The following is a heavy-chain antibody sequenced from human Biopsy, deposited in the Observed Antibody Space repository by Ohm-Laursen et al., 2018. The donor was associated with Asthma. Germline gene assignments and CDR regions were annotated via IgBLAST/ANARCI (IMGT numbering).Heavy chain of an antibody. CDR1: GFTFSHYN. Sequence: SLRLSCAASGFTFSHYNMNWVRQAPGKGLDWVAVISFDGSNKNYTDTVKGRFTISRDNSRNTLHLQMNSLRAEDTAVYYCAKDVFPGWELRRGPDYWGQGTLVTVSS. J-gene: IGHJ4*02. CDR3: AKDVFPGWELRRGPDY. CDR2: ISFDGSNK. V-gene: IGHV3-30*18. D-gene: IGHD1-26*01.